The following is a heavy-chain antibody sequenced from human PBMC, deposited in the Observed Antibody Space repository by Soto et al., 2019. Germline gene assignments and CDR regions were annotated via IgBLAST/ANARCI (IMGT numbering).Heavy chain of an antibody. CDR2: TYYKSKWYN. D-gene: IGHD2-2*01. V-gene: IGHV6-1*01. CDR3: ARGFSAGKGSPPAY. J-gene: IGHJ4*02. CDR1: GGKDCSTSGA. Sequence: GGKDCSTSGAWNWIRQSPSRGLEWLVRTYYKSKWYNDYAVSVKSRITINPDTSKNRFSLQLNSVSPEDTAVYYCARGFSAGKGSPPAYWGQGTLVTVSS.